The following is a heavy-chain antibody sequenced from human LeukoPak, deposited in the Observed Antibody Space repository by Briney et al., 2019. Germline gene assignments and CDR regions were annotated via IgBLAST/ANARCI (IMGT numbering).Heavy chain of an antibody. CDR1: GYTFTGYY. V-gene: IGHV1-2*02. J-gene: IGHJ4*02. D-gene: IGHD3-9*01. CDR3: ARVPPSDILTGYDGTYFDY. CDR2: INPNSGGT. Sequence: ASVKVSCKASGYTFTGYYMHWVRQAPGQGLEWMGWINPNSGGTNYAQKFQGRVTMTRDTSISTAYMELSRLRADDTAVYYCARVPPSDILTGYDGTYFDYWGQGPLATVPS.